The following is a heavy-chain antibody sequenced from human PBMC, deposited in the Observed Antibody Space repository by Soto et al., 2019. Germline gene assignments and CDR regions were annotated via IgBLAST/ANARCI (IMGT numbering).Heavy chain of an antibody. Sequence: GGSLRLSCAASGFTLSSYWMNWVRQAPGKGLEWVANIKQDGSEKYYVDSVKGRFTISRDNAKNSLYLQMNSLRAEDTAVYYCARGPVGRYGPNDYWGRGTLVTVSS. J-gene: IGHJ4*02. CDR3: ARGPVGRYGPNDY. D-gene: IGHD5-18*01. CDR2: IKQDGSEK. CDR1: GFTLSSYW. V-gene: IGHV3-7*01.